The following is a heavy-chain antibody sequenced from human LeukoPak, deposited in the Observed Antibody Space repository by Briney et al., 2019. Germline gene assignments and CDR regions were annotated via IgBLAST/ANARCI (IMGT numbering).Heavy chain of an antibody. CDR1: GFTFTTYG. V-gene: IGHV1-18*01. D-gene: IGHD6-6*01. CDR3: ARRGQLVPQGY. Sequence: GASVKVSCKASGFTFTTYGFSWVRQAPGQGLEWMGWISAYNGNTNYAQKLQGRVTMTTDTSTSTACMELRSLRSDDTAVYYCARRGQLVPQGYWGQGTLVTVSS. CDR2: ISAYNGNT. J-gene: IGHJ4*02.